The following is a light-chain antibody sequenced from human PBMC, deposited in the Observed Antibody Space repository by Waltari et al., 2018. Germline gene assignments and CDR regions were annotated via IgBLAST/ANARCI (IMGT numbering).Light chain of an antibody. CDR1: SSDVGASNY. CDR2: DVT. J-gene: IGLJ2*01. CDR3: CSYAGSYTLL. V-gene: IGLV2-11*01. Sequence: QSALTQPRSVSGFPGQSVTISCTGTSSDVGASNYVSWYQQHPGKAPKLMIFDVTKRPSGVPDRLSGSKSGNTASLTISGLQAEDEADYYCCSYAGSYTLLFGGGTKLTVL.